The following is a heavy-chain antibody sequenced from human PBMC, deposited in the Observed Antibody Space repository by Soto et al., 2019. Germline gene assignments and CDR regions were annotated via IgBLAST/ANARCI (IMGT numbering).Heavy chain of an antibody. Sequence: GGSLRLSCTASGFTFKTYAMSWVRQAPGKGLEWVSDISGTGGSTYSADSVKGRFTISRDNFKNTLYLQLNSLGADDTAVYYCARARYVGSGTYYCDYWGQGTLVTVSS. V-gene: IGHV3-23*01. D-gene: IGHD3-10*01. CDR3: ARARYVGSGTYYCDY. J-gene: IGHJ4*02. CDR1: GFTFKTYA. CDR2: ISGTGGST.